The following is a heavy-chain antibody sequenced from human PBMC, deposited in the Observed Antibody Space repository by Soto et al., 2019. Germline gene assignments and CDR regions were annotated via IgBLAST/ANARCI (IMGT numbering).Heavy chain of an antibody. CDR1: GGSVSSGNYY. CDR2: FYYSGIT. J-gene: IGHJ1*01. CDR3: AVPPPWEPRPFQH. Sequence: PSETLSLTCTVSGGSVSSGNYYWSWIRQPPGKGLEWIGYFYYSGITNYSPSLKNRVTISVDTSKNQFSLNLSSVTAADTAVYYCAVPPPWEPRPFQHWGQGTLVTSPQ. D-gene: IGHD1-26*01. V-gene: IGHV4-61*01.